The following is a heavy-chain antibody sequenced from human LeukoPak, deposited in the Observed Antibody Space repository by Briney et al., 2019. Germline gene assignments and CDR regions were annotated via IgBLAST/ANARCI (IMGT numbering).Heavy chain of an antibody. CDR2: INPNSGGT. Sequence: EASVKVSCKASGYTFTGYYMHWVRQAPGQGLEWMGWINPNSGGTNYAQKFQGRVTMTRDTSISTAYMELSRLRSDDTAVYYCARDLNYCSSTSCFSRRYYMDVWGKGTTVTVSS. J-gene: IGHJ6*03. D-gene: IGHD2-2*01. CDR1: GYTFTGYY. CDR3: ARDLNYCSSTSCFSRRYYMDV. V-gene: IGHV1-2*02.